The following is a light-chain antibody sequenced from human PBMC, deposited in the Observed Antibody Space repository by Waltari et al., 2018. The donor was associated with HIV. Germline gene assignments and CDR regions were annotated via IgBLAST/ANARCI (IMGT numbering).Light chain of an antibody. CDR2: QDR. CDR3: QAWDSSTVV. Sequence: SYELTQPPSVSVSPGQTASITCSGDKLGDKYACWYQQKPGQSPVLVIYQDRKRPSGLPARFSGSNSGNTATLTISGTQAMDESDYYCQAWDSSTVVFGGGTKLTVL. V-gene: IGLV3-1*01. J-gene: IGLJ2*01. CDR1: KLGDKY.